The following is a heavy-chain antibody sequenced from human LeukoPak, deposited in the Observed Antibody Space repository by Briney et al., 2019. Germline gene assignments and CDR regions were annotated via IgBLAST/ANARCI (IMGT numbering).Heavy chain of an antibody. CDR2: IRSKAYGGTT. J-gene: IGHJ4*02. D-gene: IGHD1-20*01. CDR3: TRHPTYNWNLYYFDY. CDR1: GFTFGDYA. V-gene: IGHV3-49*03. Sequence: GGSLRLSCTASGFTFGDYAMSWFRQAPGKGLEWVGFIRSKAYGGTTEYAASVKGRFTISRDDSKSIAYLQMNSLKTEDTAVYYCTRHPTYNWNLYYFDYWGQGTLVTVSS.